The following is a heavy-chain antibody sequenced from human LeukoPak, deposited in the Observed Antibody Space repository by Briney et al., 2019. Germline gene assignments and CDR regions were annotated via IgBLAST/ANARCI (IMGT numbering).Heavy chain of an antibody. CDR2: IIPIFGTA. CDR3: AREMDIVLMVYAMRPGWFDP. V-gene: IGHV1-69*13. D-gene: IGHD2-8*01. CDR1: GGTFSSYA. Sequence: ASVKVSCKAPGGTFSSYAISWVRQAPGQGLEWMGGIIPIFGTANYAQKFQGRVTITADESTSTAYMELSSLRSEDTAVYYCAREMDIVLMVYAMRPGWFDPWGQGTLVTVSS. J-gene: IGHJ5*02.